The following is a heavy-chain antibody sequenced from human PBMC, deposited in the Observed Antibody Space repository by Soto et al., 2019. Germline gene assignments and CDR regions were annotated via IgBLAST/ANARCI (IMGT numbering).Heavy chain of an antibody. D-gene: IGHD3-10*01. Sequence: PGGSLRLSCAASGFTFSSYWLHWVRQAPGKGLVWVSRTNSDGSSTNYADFVKGRFTISRDNAKNTLYLQMNSLRADDTAVYYCARVFSGVNPSYWGQGTPVPV. CDR2: TNSDGSST. J-gene: IGHJ4*02. CDR1: GFTFSSYW. CDR3: ARVFSGVNPSY. V-gene: IGHV3-74*01.